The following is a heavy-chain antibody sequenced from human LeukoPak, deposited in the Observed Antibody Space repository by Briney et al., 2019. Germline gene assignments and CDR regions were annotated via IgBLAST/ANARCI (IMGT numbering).Heavy chain of an antibody. J-gene: IGHJ1*01. D-gene: IGHD2-8*01. V-gene: IGHV3-23*01. CDR1: GFTFTSYA. CDR3: AKDLPNPGTSRHFQY. Sequence: GGSLRLSCAAPGFTFTSYAMSWVRQAPGKGLEWVSSISGSGGSTYYADSVKGRFTISRDNSKNTLYLQMNSLRAEDTAVYYCAKDLPNPGTSRHFQYWGQGTLVTVSS. CDR2: ISGSGGST.